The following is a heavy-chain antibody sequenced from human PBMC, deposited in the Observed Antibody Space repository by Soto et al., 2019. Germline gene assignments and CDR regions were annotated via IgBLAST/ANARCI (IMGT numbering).Heavy chain of an antibody. CDR2: INSDGSST. J-gene: IGHJ4*02. D-gene: IGHD3-3*01. CDR3: ARDSYYDFWSGYYQSYFDY. CDR1: GFTFSSYW. V-gene: IGHV3-74*01. Sequence: EVQLVESGGGLVQPGGSLRLSCAASGFTFSSYWMHWVRQAPGKGLVWVSRINSDGSSTSYADSVKGRFTISRDNAKNTLYLQMNSLRAEDTAVYYCARDSYYDFWSGYYQSYFDYWGQGTLVTVSS.